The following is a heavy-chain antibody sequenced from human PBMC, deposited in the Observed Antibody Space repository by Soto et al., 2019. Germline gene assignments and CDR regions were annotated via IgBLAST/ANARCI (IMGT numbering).Heavy chain of an antibody. J-gene: IGHJ4*02. CDR2: IRVSEGLI. CDR3: ARDANYEPDY. CDR1: GYTFSSYG. V-gene: IGHV1-18*01. D-gene: IGHD1-7*01. Sequence: QVYLVQSGGEVKKPGASVKVSCKTSGYTFSSYGISWVRQAPGQELEWVGWIRVSEGLIKYAERMEGRVTVTIDSSTSTAYMELRSLRPDDTAVYYCARDANYEPDYWGQGTLVTVSS.